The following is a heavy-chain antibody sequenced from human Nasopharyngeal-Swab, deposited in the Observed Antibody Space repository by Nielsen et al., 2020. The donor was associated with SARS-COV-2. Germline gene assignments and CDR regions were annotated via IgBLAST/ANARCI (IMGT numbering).Heavy chain of an antibody. V-gene: IGHV4-39*07. Sequence: SETLSLTCTVSGGSISSSSYYWGWIRQPPGKGLEWIGEINHSGSTNYNPSLKSRVTISVDTSKNQLSLKLSSVTAADTAVYYCARGRTGKYYYDSSGYYGNWGQGTLVTVSS. J-gene: IGHJ4*02. CDR1: GGSISSSSYY. D-gene: IGHD3-22*01. CDR2: INHSGST. CDR3: ARGRTGKYYYDSSGYYGN.